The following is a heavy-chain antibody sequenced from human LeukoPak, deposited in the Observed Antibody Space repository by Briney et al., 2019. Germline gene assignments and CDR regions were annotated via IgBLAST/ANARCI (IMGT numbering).Heavy chain of an antibody. J-gene: IGHJ4*02. V-gene: IGHV3-23*01. CDR1: GFTFSSYG. CDR2: ISESGGST. D-gene: IGHD3-3*01. Sequence: LPGGSLRLSCAASGFTFSSYGMPWVRQAPGKGLEWVSAISESGGSTYYADSVEGRFTISRDNSKNTLFLQMNSLRAEDTAVYFCAKVLRFLEWYYFDYWGQGTPVTVSS. CDR3: AKVLRFLEWYYFDY.